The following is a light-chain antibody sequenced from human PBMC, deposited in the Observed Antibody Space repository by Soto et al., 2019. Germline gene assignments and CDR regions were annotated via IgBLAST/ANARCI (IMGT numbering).Light chain of an antibody. J-gene: IGKJ2*01. V-gene: IGKV3-15*01. CDR1: QSVSST. CDR3: QQYNNWTSYT. CDR2: GAS. Sequence: IVMTQSPATLSLYPGERATLSCRARQSVSSTLSWYQQKPGQAPRLLLYGASTRATAIPARFSGSGSGTECILTVSSLQSEDVTVYYCQQYNNWTSYTFGQGTKLEIK.